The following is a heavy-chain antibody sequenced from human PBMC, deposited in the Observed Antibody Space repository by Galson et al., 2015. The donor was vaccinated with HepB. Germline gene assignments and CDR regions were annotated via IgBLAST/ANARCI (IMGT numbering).Heavy chain of an antibody. V-gene: IGHV1-69*06. Sequence: SVKVSCKASGGTFSSYAISWVRQAPGQGLEWMGGIIPIFGTANYAQKFQGRVTITADKSTSTAYMELSSLRSEDTAVYYCATGVEQQLVIEYFQHWGQGTLVTVSS. CDR2: IIPIFGTA. CDR3: ATGVEQQLVIEYFQH. D-gene: IGHD6-13*01. J-gene: IGHJ1*01. CDR1: GGTFSSYA.